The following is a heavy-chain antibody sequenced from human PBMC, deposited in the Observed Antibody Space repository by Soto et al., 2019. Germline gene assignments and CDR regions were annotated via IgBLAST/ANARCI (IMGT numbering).Heavy chain of an antibody. CDR3: ARAGGLGAVAVDY. CDR2: IYHSGST. J-gene: IGHJ4*02. D-gene: IGHD6-19*01. V-gene: IGHV4-30-2*01. CDR1: GGSISSGGNS. Sequence: QLQLQESGSGLVKPSQTLSLTCAVSGGSISSGGNSWSWIRQPPGKGLEWIGYIYHSGSTYYNPSLKTRVTLSLDRSKHQSPLTLSSVTAADTAVYYCARAGGLGAVAVDYWGQGTLVTVSS.